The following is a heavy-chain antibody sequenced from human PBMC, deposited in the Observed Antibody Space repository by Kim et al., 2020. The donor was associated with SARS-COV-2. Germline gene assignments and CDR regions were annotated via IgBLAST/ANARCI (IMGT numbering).Heavy chain of an antibody. V-gene: IGHV4-39*01. CDR3: ARREVGMYYFDY. CDR1: GGSISSSSYY. D-gene: IGHD2-21*01. CDR2: IYYSGST. Sequence: SETLSLTCTVSGGSISSSSYYWGWIRQPPGKGLEWIGSIYYSGSTYYNPSLKSRVTISVDTSKNQFSLNLSSVTAADTAVYYCARREVGMYYFDYWGQGT. J-gene: IGHJ4*02.